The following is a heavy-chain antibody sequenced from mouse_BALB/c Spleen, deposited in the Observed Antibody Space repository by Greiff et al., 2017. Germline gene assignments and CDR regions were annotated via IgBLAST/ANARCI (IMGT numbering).Heavy chain of an antibody. CDR2: ISSGSSTI. CDR3: ARPHDGTRFAY. CDR1: GFTFSSFG. Sequence: EVQVVESGGGLVQPGGSRKLSCAASGFTFSSFGMHWVRQAPEKGLEWVAYISSGSSTIYYADTVKGRFTISRDNPKNTLFLQMTSLRSEDTAMYYCARPHDGTRFAYWGQGTLVTVSA. V-gene: IGHV5-17*02. D-gene: IGHD2-3*01. J-gene: IGHJ3*01.